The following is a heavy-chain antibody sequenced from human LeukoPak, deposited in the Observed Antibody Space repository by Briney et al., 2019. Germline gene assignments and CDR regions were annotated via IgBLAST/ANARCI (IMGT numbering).Heavy chain of an antibody. CDR3: ARDHSDDFFDF. J-gene: IGHJ4*02. D-gene: IGHD2-21*02. Sequence: SVTLSLTCTVSGGSISSYYWSWIRQPPGKGLEWIGYIYYSGTTNYNPSLKSRVTISVDTSKNQFSLKLSSVTAADTAVYYCARDHSDDFFDFWGQGALVTVSS. CDR1: GGSISSYY. V-gene: IGHV4-59*01. CDR2: IYYSGTT.